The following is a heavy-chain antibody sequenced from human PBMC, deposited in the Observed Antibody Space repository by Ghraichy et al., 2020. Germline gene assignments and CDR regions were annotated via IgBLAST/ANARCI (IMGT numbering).Heavy chain of an antibody. Sequence: SETLSLTCAVYGGSFSGYYWSWIRQPPGKGLEWIGEINHSGSTNYNPSLKSRVTISVDMSKNQFSLKLSSVTAADTAVYYCARGRFGITMVRGVTVDYWGQGTLVTVSS. J-gene: IGHJ4*02. CDR3: ARGRFGITMVRGVTVDY. D-gene: IGHD3-10*01. CDR1: GGSFSGYY. V-gene: IGHV4-34*01. CDR2: INHSGST.